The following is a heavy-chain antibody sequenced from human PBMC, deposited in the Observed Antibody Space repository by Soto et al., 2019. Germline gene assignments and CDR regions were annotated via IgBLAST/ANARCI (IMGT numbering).Heavy chain of an antibody. Sequence: QVQLVESGGGVVQPGRSLRLSCAASGFTFSSYAMHWVRQAPGKGLEWVAVISYDGSNKYYADSVKGRFTISRDNSKNTLYLQLNSRGAEDTAVYYGARDKRDLRFLEWSYYFDYWGQGTLVTVSS. J-gene: IGHJ4*02. CDR1: GFTFSSYA. CDR3: ARDKRDLRFLEWSYYFDY. V-gene: IGHV3-30-3*01. D-gene: IGHD3-3*01. CDR2: ISYDGSNK.